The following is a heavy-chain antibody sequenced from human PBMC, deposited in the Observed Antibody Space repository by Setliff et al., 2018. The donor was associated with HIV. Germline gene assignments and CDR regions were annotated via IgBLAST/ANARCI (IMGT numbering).Heavy chain of an antibody. CDR3: ATKVYCTNGVCLDAFDL. CDR1: GYTFTSYY. CDR2: INPSDGST. D-gene: IGHD2-8*01. V-gene: IGHV1-46*01. Sequence: ASVKVSCKASGYTFTSYYMHWVRQAPGQGLEWMGIINPSDGSTSYAQKFQGRVTMTRDTSTSTVYMELSRLRSDDTAVYYCATKVYCTNGVCLDAFDLWGQGTMVTVSS. J-gene: IGHJ3*01.